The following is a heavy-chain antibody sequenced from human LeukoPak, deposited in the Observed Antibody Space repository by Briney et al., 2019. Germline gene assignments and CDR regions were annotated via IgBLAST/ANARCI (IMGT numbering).Heavy chain of an antibody. J-gene: IGHJ4*02. D-gene: IGHD6-13*01. CDR2: ISYDGSNK. CDR1: GFTFNSYA. CDR3: ARDFSYSSSWYDY. V-gene: IGHV3-30*04. Sequence: PGGSLRLSCAASGFTFNSYAMHWVRQAPGKGLEWVAVISYDGSNKYYADSVKGRFTISRDDSKNTLYLQMNSLRDADTAVYYCARDFSYSSSWYDYWGQGTLVTVSS.